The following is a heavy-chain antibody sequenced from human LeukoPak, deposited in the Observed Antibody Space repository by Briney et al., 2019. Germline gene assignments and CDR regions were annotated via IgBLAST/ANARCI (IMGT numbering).Heavy chain of an antibody. J-gene: IGHJ6*03. CDR1: GGSISSSSYY. V-gene: IGHV4-39*01. CDR3: ARHPGSIAARHWGEKVRGPGADYMDV. Sequence: SETLSLTCTVSGGSISSSSYYWGWIRQPPGKGLEWIGSIYYSGSTYYNPSLKSRVTISVDTSKNQFSLKLSSVTAADTAVYYCARHPGSIAARHWGEKVRGPGADYMDVWGKGTTVTVSS. D-gene: IGHD6-6*01. CDR2: IYYSGST.